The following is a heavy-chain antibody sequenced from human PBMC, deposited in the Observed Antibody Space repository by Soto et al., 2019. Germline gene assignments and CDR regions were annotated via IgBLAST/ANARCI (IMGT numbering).Heavy chain of an antibody. CDR1: GFTFSLYS. D-gene: IGHD3-10*01. CDR3: ARAVTWGLDV. J-gene: IGHJ6*02. V-gene: IGHV3-48*02. Sequence: EVQLVESGGGLVQPGGSLRLSCAASGFTFSLYSMSWVRQAPGKGLEWVSYISRSSTGIHYADSVKGRFTISRDDATNSMHLQMNSLRDGVTAVYYCARAVTWGLDVWGQGTTVSMSS. CDR2: ISRSSTGI.